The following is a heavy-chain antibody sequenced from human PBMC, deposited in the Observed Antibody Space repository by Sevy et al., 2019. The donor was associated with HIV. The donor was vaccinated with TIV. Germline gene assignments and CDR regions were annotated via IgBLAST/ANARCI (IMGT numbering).Heavy chain of an antibody. J-gene: IGHJ5*02. Sequence: SETLSLTCAVHDGSFSGYYWNWIRRLPGKGLEWIGVINESGITYYNPSLKSRVTMSVDTSKKQFSLKLNSVTAADTAVYFCARSPPVVVVPGAPSWFDPWGQGTLVTVSS. V-gene: IGHV4-34*01. D-gene: IGHD2-2*01. CDR1: DGSFSGYY. CDR3: ARSPPVVVVPGAPSWFDP. CDR2: INESGIT.